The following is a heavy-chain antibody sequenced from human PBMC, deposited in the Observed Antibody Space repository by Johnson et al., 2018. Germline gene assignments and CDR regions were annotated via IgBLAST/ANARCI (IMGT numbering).Heavy chain of an antibody. CDR2: LIPIFGTA. Sequence: QVQLVQSGAEVKKPGSSVKVSCKASGGTFSSYAISWVRQAPGQGLEWMGGLIPIFGTANYAQKFQGRVTITADASTSKAYMELSSLRSEDTAVYYCAREGRDIVVVPAAHKPHYYGMDVWGQGTTVTVSS. V-gene: IGHV1-69*12. CDR1: GGTFSSYA. J-gene: IGHJ6*02. D-gene: IGHD2-2*01. CDR3: AREGRDIVVVPAAHKPHYYGMDV.